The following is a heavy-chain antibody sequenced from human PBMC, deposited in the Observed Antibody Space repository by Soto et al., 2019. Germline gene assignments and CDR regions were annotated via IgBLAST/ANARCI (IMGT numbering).Heavy chain of an antibody. D-gene: IGHD6-6*01. CDR3: ARASSSSVDFDY. CDR2: IWYDGSNK. Sequence: QVQLVESGGGVVQSGRSLRLSCAASGFTFSSYGMHWVRQAPGKGLEWVAVIWYDGSNKYYADSVKGRFTISRDNSKNTLYLQMNSLRAEDTAVYYCARASSSSVDFDYWGQGTLVTVSS. J-gene: IGHJ4*02. CDR1: GFTFSSYG. V-gene: IGHV3-33*01.